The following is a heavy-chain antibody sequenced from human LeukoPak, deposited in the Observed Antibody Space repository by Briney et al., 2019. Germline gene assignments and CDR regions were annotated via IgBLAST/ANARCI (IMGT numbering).Heavy chain of an antibody. J-gene: IGHJ4*02. Sequence: GGSLRLSCAASGFTVSSNYMSWVRQAPGKGLEWVSAIYSGGSTYYADSVKGRFTISRDNSKNTLYLQMNSLRAEDTAVYYCARDRSVGTTRNFDYWGQGTLVTVSS. CDR3: ARDRSVGTTRNFDY. CDR2: IYSGGST. D-gene: IGHD1-7*01. V-gene: IGHV3-66*01. CDR1: GFTVSSNY.